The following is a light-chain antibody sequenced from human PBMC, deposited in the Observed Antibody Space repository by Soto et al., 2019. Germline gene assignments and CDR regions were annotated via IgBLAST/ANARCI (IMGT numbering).Light chain of an antibody. Sequence: QPVLTQPPSVSGAPGQRVTISCTGSSSNIGAGYDVHWYQQIPGTAPKLLIYGINNRPSGVPDRFSGSRSGTSASLAITGLQAEDEADYYCQSYDSRLSGSVFGGGTKLTVL. CDR1: SSNIGAGYD. V-gene: IGLV1-40*01. CDR3: QSYDSRLSGSV. J-gene: IGLJ2*01. CDR2: GIN.